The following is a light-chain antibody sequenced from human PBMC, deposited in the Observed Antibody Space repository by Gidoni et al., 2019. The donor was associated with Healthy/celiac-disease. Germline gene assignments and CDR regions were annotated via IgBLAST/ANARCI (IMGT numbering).Light chain of an antibody. CDR1: QSVLYSSNNKNY. V-gene: IGKV4-1*01. CDR2: WAS. Sequence: DILMPPSPDSLAVSLGERATINCKSSQSVLYSSNNKNYLAWYQQKQGQPPKLLIYWASTRESGGPDRFSGSGSGTDFTLTISSLQAEDVEVYYCQQYYSTPPLTFGGGTKVEIK. J-gene: IGKJ4*01. CDR3: QQYYSTPPLT.